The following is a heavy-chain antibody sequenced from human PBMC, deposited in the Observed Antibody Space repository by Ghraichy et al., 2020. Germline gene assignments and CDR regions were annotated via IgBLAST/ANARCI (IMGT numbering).Heavy chain of an antibody. CDR2: IYTSGST. D-gene: IGHD3-22*01. CDR1: GGSISSGSYS. V-gene: IGHV4-61*02. Sequence: SETLSLTCTVSGGSISSGSYSWSWIRQPAGKGLEWIGRIYTSGSTNYNPSLKSRVTISVDTSKKQFSLRLSSVTAADTAVYYCARGTYYYDSSGYAIDYWGQGTLVTVSS. J-gene: IGHJ4*02. CDR3: ARGTYYYDSSGYAIDY.